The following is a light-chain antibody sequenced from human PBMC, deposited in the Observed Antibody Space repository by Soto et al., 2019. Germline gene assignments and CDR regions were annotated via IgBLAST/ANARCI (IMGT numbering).Light chain of an antibody. CDR2: DNG. V-gene: IGLV1-51*01. Sequence: QSVLTQPPSVSAAPGQQVTISCSGSSSNIENNLVSWYQQVPGTPPKLLIYDNGKRSSGIPDRFSGSKSGASATLGINGLQPGDEADYYCGSWDDILSAVLFGGGTKVTVL. CDR3: GSWDDILSAVL. CDR1: SSNIENNL. J-gene: IGLJ3*02.